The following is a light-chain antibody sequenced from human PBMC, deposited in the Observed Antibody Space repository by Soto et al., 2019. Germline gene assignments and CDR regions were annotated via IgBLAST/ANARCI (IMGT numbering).Light chain of an antibody. CDR1: QSVSSY. CDR2: DAS. V-gene: IGKV3-11*01. CDR3: QQRSNWSIT. Sequence: EIVLTQSPATLSLSPGERATLSCRASQSVSSYLAWYQQKPGQAPRLLNYDASNRATGIPARFSGSGSGTDFTLTISSLEPEDFAVYYCQQRSNWSITFGQGTRLEIK. J-gene: IGKJ5*01.